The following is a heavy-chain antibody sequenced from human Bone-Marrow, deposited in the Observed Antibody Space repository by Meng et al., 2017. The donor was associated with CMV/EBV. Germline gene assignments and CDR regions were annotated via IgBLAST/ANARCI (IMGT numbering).Heavy chain of an antibody. Sequence: GGSLRLSCEASGYSFTNYWIAWVRQMPGKGLEWMGIIYPGDSDSRYSPSFQGQVTFSADKSINTAYLQWSSLRASGTAMYYCARLDRGTTSPQDYWGQGTLVTVSS. J-gene: IGHJ4*02. D-gene: IGHD1-14*01. CDR2: IYPGDSDS. CDR1: GYSFTNYW. CDR3: ARLDRGTTSPQDY. V-gene: IGHV5-51*01.